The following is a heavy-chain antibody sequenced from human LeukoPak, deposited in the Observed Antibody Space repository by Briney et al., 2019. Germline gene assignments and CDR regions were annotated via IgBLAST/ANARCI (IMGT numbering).Heavy chain of an antibody. V-gene: IGHV3-30*02. D-gene: IGHD3-22*01. CDR1: GFTFSYYV. J-gene: IGHJ4*02. CDR2: IQYDGNNK. Sequence: GGSLRLSCAASGFTFSYYVMFWVRQAPGKGLEWVAFIQYDGNNKYYADSVKGRFTISRDNSKNTLYLQMNSLRAEDTAVYYCAKDLISWGNPYYYDSSGHRGQTFDYWGQGTLVTVSS. CDR3: AKDLISWGNPYYYDSSGHRGQTFDY.